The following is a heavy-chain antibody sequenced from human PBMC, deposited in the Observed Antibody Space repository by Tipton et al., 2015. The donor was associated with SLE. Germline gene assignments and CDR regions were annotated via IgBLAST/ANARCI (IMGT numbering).Heavy chain of an antibody. CDR3: ARETTRTRDGLDV. D-gene: IGHD1-1*01. CDR1: GFALTNFD. CDR2: MNSNSGNT. Sequence: QVQLVQSGAEVKRPGASVKVSCKASGFALTNFDISWVRQATGQGLEWMGWMNSNSGNTASAQKFQGRVTMTRDTSISTAYLEVTSLRSEDTAVYYCARETTRTRDGLDVWGQGTTVTVSS. J-gene: IGHJ6*02. V-gene: IGHV1-8*01.